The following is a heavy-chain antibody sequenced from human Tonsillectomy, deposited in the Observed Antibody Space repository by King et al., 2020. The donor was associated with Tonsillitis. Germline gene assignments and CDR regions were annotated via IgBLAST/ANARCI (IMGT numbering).Heavy chain of an antibody. D-gene: IGHD3-3*01. CDR2: IKQDGSEK. J-gene: IGHJ4*02. CDR1: GFTFSSYW. CDR3: ARGRERTSGYCNYFDY. V-gene: IGHV3-7*01. Sequence: VQLVESGGGLVQPGGSLRLSCAASGFTFSSYWMSWVRQAPGKGLEWVANIKQDGSEKYYVDSVKGRFTISRDNAKNSLYLQMNSLRAEDTAVYYCARGRERTSGYCNYFDYRGQGTLVTVSS.